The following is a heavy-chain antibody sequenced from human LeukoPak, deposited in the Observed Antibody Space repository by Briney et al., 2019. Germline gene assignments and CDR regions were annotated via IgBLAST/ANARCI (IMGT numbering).Heavy chain of an antibody. J-gene: IGHJ4*02. CDR2: ISSGSSTI. Sequence: PGGSLRLSCAASGFTFSTYGMHWVRQAPGKGLEWVSYISSGSSTIYYTDSVKGRFTISRDNAKSSLYLQLNSLRAEDTAVYYCARDLTAAMVDWGQGTLVTVSS. CDR1: GFTFSTYG. V-gene: IGHV3-48*01. D-gene: IGHD5-18*01. CDR3: ARDLTAAMVD.